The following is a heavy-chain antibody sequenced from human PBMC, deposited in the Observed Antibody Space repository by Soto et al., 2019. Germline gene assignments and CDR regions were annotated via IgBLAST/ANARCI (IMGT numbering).Heavy chain of an antibody. Sequence: QVQLVESGGGVVQPGRSLRLSCAASEFTFNRHAMHWVRQAPGKGLECVAVISHDGRIKYYADSVKGRFTISRDNSMNAREMQMNTLRAEDTAIYFCTSVSGHVYATLHGPFDYWGQGTLVTVS. J-gene: IGHJ4*02. CDR3: TSVSGHVYATLHGPFDY. CDR1: EFTFNRHA. D-gene: IGHD2-8*01. CDR2: ISHDGRIK. V-gene: IGHV3-30*04.